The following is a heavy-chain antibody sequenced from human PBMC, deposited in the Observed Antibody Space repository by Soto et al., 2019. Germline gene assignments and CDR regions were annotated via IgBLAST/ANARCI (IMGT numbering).Heavy chain of an antibody. D-gene: IGHD3-3*01. V-gene: IGHV1-69*02. CDR1: GGTFSSYT. J-gene: IGHJ6*03. CDR3: ARSTDDFWSGYYPDYYYYYMDV. CDR2: IIPILGIA. Sequence: SVKVSCKASGGTFSSYTISWVRQAPGQGLEWMGRIIPILGIANYAQKFQGRVTITADKSTSTAYMELSSLRSEDTAVYYCARSTDDFWSGYYPDYYYYYMDVWGKGTTVTVSS.